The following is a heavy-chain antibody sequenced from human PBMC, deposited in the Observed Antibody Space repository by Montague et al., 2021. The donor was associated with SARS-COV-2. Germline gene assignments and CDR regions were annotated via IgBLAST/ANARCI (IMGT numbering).Heavy chain of an antibody. V-gene: IGHV4-31*03. D-gene: IGHD2-21*01. CDR3: ARARTSLIVVVYEFDY. Sequence: TLSLTCTVSGGSISSGCYYWSWMRQHPGKGLEWIGYIYYSGSSYYNLSIKSRVTISVDTSKNQFSLRLSSVTAADTAVYYCARARTSLIVVVYEFDYWGQGTLVTVSS. J-gene: IGHJ4*02. CDR2: IYYSGSS. CDR1: GGSISSGCYY.